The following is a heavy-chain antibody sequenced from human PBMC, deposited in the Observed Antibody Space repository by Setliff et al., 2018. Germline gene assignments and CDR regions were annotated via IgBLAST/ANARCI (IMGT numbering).Heavy chain of an antibody. V-gene: IGHV3-23*01. CDR3: AKDDQIRGHNLDY. CDR2: ISGSGGNT. CDR1: GFTFSDAW. J-gene: IGHJ4*02. D-gene: IGHD3-10*01. Sequence: GGSLRLSCAASGFTFSDAWMNWVRQAPGKGLEWVSAISGSGGNTYYADSVKGRFTISRDNSNNTLYLQMNSLRADDTATYYCAKDDQIRGHNLDYWGQGTLVTVSS.